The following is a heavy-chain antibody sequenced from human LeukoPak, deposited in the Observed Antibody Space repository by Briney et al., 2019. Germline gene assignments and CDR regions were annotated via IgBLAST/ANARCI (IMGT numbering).Heavy chain of an antibody. CDR1: GYTFTGYY. D-gene: IGHD2-15*01. J-gene: IGHJ5*02. CDR2: INPNSGGT. Sequence: GASVKVSCKASGYTFTGYYMHWVRQAPGQGLEWMGWINPNSGGTNYAQKFQGRVTMTRDMSTSTVYMELSSLRSEDTAVYYCARLLLGYCSGGSCSAGWFDPWGQGTLVTVSS. CDR3: ARLLLGYCSGGSCSAGWFDP. V-gene: IGHV1-2*02.